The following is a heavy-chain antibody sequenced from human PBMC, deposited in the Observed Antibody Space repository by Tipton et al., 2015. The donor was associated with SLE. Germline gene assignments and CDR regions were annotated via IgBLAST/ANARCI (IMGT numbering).Heavy chain of an antibody. CDR2: IYPDDSDT. Sequence: VQSGAEVKKPGESLKISCKGSGYSFANYWIGWVRQMPGKSLEWMGIIYPDDSDTRFSPSFEGQVTMSVEKSINTAYLQWSSLKASDTAMYYCVKYGGHTRSSVVDFWGQGALVTVSS. CDR1: GYSFANYW. J-gene: IGHJ4*02. CDR3: VKYGGHTRSSVVDF. V-gene: IGHV5-51*03. D-gene: IGHD6-6*01.